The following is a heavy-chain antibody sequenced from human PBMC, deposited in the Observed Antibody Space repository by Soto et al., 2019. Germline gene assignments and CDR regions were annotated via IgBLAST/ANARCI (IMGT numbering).Heavy chain of an antibody. CDR3: ARDGITTVTRLTLFDY. Sequence: GGSLRLSCAASGFTFSSYAMHWVRQAPGKGLEWVAVISYDGSNKYYADSVKGRFTISRDNSKNTLYLQMNSLRAEDTAVYYCARDGITTVTRLTLFDYWGQGTLVTVSS. J-gene: IGHJ4*02. CDR1: GFTFSSYA. CDR2: ISYDGSNK. D-gene: IGHD4-17*01. V-gene: IGHV3-30-3*01.